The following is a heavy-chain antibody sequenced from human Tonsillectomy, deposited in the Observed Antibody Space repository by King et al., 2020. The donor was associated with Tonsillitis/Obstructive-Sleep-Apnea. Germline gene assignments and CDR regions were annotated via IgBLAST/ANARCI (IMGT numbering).Heavy chain of an antibody. D-gene: IGHD1-14*01. CDR2: ISSNGGRT. V-gene: IGHV3-64D*09. CDR3: VSEPDYGMDV. CDR1: GLTFSSYA. Sequence: VQLVESGGGLVQPGGSLRLSCSASGLTFSSYAMHWVRQAPGKGLEYVSVISSNGGRTYYADSVKGRFTISRDNSKNTLDLQMSSLRVEDTAVYYCVSEPDYGMDVWGQGTTVTVS. J-gene: IGHJ6*02.